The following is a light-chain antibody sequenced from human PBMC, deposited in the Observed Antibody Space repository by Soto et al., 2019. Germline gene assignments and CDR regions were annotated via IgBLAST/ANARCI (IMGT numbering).Light chain of an antibody. CDR1: QSFSSK. J-gene: IGKJ1*01. Sequence: EIVMTQSPATLSVSPGERATLSCRASQSFSSKLAWYQQKPGQAPRVLIYGASTRATGIPARFSGSGSGTEFTLTISSLQSEDFAVYYCQQYNDWPPTWTFGQGTRVEIK. V-gene: IGKV3-15*01. CDR2: GAS. CDR3: QQYNDWPPTWT.